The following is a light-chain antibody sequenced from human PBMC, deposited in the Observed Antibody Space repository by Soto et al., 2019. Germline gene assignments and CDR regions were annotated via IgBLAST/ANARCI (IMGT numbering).Light chain of an antibody. CDR3: QQYRTYSRA. CDR2: KAS. V-gene: IGKV1-5*03. J-gene: IGKJ1*01. CDR1: QSISNW. Sequence: DIQMTQSPSTLSASVGDRVTITCRASQSISNWLAWYQQKPGKAPKLLIFKASTLESGVPSRLSGSGSGTEFTLTITSLQPDDFATYFCQQYRTYSRAFGQGTEVEIK.